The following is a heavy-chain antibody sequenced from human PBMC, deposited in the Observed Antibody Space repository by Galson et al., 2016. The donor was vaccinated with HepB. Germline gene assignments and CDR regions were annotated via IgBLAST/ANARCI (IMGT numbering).Heavy chain of an antibody. CDR1: GGSISSYY. J-gene: IGHJ4*02. V-gene: IGHV4-59*01. D-gene: IGHD1-26*01. CDR2: IFYSGRT. Sequence: SETLSLTCTVSGGSISSYYWSWIRQPPGKGLEWIGYIFYSGRTNYNPSLRSRVTISLDTSKNQFSLTLSSVTAADASEYSWAGGGGSYSYFDYWGQGTLVTVSS. CDR3: AGGGGSYSYFDY.